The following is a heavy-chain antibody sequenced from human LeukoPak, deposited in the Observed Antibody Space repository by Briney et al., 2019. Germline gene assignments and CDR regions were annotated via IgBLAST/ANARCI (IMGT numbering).Heavy chain of an antibody. D-gene: IGHD5-24*01. CDR2: IYSGGST. Sequence: PGGSLRLSCAASGFIVSSNFMSWVRQAPGKGLEWVSDIYSGGSTCYADSVKGRFTISRDNSKNTLYLQMNSVRGEDTAVYYCAKGWLQFKYYFDSWGQGTLVTVSS. J-gene: IGHJ4*02. CDR3: AKGWLQFKYYFDS. CDR1: GFIVSSNF. V-gene: IGHV3-66*02.